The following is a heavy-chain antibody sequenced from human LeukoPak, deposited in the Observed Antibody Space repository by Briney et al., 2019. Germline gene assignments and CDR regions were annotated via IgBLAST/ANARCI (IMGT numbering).Heavy chain of an antibody. D-gene: IGHD2-2*01. CDR1: GGTFSSYA. Sequence: SVKVSCKASGGTFSSYAISWVRQAPGQGLEWMGGIIPIFGTANYAQKFQGRVTITADKSTSTAYMELSSLRSEDTAVYYCARERYCSSTSCYPGYHYYGMDIWGKGTTVTVSS. CDR3: ARERYCSSTSCYPGYHYYGMDI. V-gene: IGHV1-69*06. J-gene: IGHJ6*04. CDR2: IIPIFGTA.